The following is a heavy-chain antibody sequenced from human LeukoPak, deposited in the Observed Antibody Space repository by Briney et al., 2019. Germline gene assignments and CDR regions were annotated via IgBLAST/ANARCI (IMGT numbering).Heavy chain of an antibody. CDR3: ARAGGDEGLDY. CDR1: GGSFSGYS. V-gene: IGHV4-34*01. Sequence: SETLSLTCAVYGGSFSGYSWSWIRQPPGKGLEWIGEINHSGSTNYNPSLKSRVTISVDTSKNQFSLKLSSVTAADTAAYYCARAGGDEGLDYWGQGTLVTVSS. D-gene: IGHD3-10*01. CDR2: INHSGST. J-gene: IGHJ4*02.